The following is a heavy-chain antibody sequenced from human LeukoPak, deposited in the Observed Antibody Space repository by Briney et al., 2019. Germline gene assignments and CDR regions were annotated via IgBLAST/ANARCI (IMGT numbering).Heavy chain of an antibody. CDR3: AKVYSSFYFDY. CDR1: GFTFSSYA. CDR2: LSGSGGSI. V-gene: IGHV3-23*01. J-gene: IGHJ4*02. D-gene: IGHD6-19*01. Sequence: GGSLRLSCAASGFTFSSYAMSWVRQAPGKGLEWVSGLSGSGGSIYYADSVKGRFTISRDNSKNTLYLQMNSLRAEDTAVYYCAKVYSSFYFDYWGQGTLVTVSS.